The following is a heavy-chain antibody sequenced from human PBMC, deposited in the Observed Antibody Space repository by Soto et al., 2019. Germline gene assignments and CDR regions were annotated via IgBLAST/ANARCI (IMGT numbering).Heavy chain of an antibody. Sequence: GGSLRLSCAASGFTFSSYAMSWVRQAPGKGLEWVSAISGSGGSTYYADSVKGRFTISRDNSKNTLYLQMNSLRAEDTAVYYCAKAGSGILRGGDYDWGQGTLVTVSS. CDR2: ISGSGGST. V-gene: IGHV3-23*01. CDR1: GFTFSSYA. CDR3: AKAGSGILRGGDYD. D-gene: IGHD4-17*01. J-gene: IGHJ4*02.